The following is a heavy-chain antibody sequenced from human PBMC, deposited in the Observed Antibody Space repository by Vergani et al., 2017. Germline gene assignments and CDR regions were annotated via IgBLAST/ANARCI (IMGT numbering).Heavy chain of an antibody. Sequence: EVQLVESGGGLVKPGGSLRLSCAASGFTFSSYSMNWVRQAPGKGLEWVSSISSSSSYIYYADSVKGRFTISRDNAKNSLYLQMNSLRAEDTAVYYCARGPAGVVPAAMVGFWFDPWGQGTLVTVSS. V-gene: IGHV3-21*01. CDR2: ISSSSSYI. CDR3: ARGPAGVVPAAMVGFWFDP. CDR1: GFTFSSYS. J-gene: IGHJ5*02. D-gene: IGHD2-2*01.